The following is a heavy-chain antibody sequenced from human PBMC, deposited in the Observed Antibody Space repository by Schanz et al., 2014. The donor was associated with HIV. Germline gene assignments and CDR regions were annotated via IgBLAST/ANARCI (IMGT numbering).Heavy chain of an antibody. J-gene: IGHJ5*02. CDR3: ARDRVSGSSSSSWFDP. CDR1: GFTFSSYW. D-gene: IGHD6-6*01. CDR2: IKQDGSEK. Sequence: EVQLVESGGGLVQPGRSLRLSCAASGFTFSSYWMSWVRQAPGKGLEWVANIKQDGSEKYYVDSVKGRFTISRDNAKNSLYLQIISLTAEDTAMYYCARDRVSGSSSSSWFDPWGQGTLVTVSS. V-gene: IGHV3-7*03.